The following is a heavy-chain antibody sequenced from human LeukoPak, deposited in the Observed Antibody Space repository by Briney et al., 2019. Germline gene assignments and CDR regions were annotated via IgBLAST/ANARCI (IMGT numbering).Heavy chain of an antibody. CDR2: INHSGST. CDR1: GGSFSGYY. Sequence: SETLSLTCAVYGGSFSGYYWSWIRQPPGKGLEWIGEINHSGSTNYNPSLKSRVTISVDTSKNQFSLKLSSVTAADTAVYYCASTVIEVATSYFDYWGQGTLVTVSS. D-gene: IGHD5-12*01. V-gene: IGHV4-34*01. J-gene: IGHJ4*02. CDR3: ASTVIEVATSYFDY.